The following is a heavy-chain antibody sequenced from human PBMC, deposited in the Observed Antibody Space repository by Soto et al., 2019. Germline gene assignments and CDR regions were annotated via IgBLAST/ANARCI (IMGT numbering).Heavy chain of an antibody. CDR2: IYSSGNT. Sequence: LSLSCAASGFTVSSNFMSWVRQAPGKELEWVSVIYSSGNTYYADSVKGRFTISRDNSKNTLYLQMNSLRAEDTAVYYCARDGPNCTSTRCSYYFDYWGQGSLVTVSS. CDR1: GFTVSSNF. CDR3: ARDGPNCTSTRCSYYFDY. J-gene: IGHJ4*02. V-gene: IGHV3-53*01. D-gene: IGHD2-2*01.